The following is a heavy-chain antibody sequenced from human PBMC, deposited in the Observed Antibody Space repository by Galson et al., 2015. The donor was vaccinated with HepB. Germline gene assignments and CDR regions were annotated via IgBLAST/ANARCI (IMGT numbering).Heavy chain of an antibody. V-gene: IGHV3-23*01. Sequence: SLRLSCAASGFTFNNYAMSWVRQAPGKGLEWVSFINSGGSTYYADSVKGRFTISRDNSKNTLYLQMNSLRAEDTAIYYCATDQWAVYSGSYLDYWGQGTLVTVSS. CDR3: ATDQWAVYSGSYLDY. J-gene: IGHJ4*02. CDR2: INSGGST. CDR1: GFTFNNYA. D-gene: IGHD1-26*01.